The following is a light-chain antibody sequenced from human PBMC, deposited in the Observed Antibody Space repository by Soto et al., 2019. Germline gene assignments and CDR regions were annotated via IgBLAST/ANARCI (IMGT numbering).Light chain of an antibody. V-gene: IGKV3-20*01. CDR1: QSVSSN. Sequence: EIVLTQSPGTLSLSPGERDTLSCRASQSVSSNLAWYQQKPGQAPRLLIYGASTRATGIPDRFSGSGSGTDFTLSISRLEPEDFAVYYCQLYGTSPKPFGQGTKVDIK. CDR3: QLYGTSPKP. CDR2: GAS. J-gene: IGKJ1*01.